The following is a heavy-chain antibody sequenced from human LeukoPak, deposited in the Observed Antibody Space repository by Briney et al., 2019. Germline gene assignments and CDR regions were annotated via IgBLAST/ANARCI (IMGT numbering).Heavy chain of an antibody. CDR1: GGPISSYY. CDR2: VYNSGST. CDR3: ARVTSEYNYATTNYYFYMDV. V-gene: IGHV4-59*01. Sequence: PSETLSLTCTVSGGPISSYYWSWIRQPPGKGLEWIGYVYNSGSTNYNPSLKSRVTISLDTSKNQFSLRLSSVTAADTAVYYCARVTSEYNYATTNYYFYMDVWGKGTTVTVSS. D-gene: IGHD5-18*01. J-gene: IGHJ6*03.